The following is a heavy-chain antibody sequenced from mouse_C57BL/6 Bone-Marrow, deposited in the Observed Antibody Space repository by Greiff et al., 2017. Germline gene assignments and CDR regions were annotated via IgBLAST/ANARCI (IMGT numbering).Heavy chain of an antibody. CDR3: ASRRDDGYWAPFAY. CDR2: ISSGGSYT. CDR1: GFTFSSYG. V-gene: IGHV5-6*02. Sequence: EVKVVESGGDLVKPGGSLKLSCAASGFTFSSYGMSWVRQTPDKRLAWVATISSGGSYTYSPDSVKGRFTISRDNAKNTLYLQMSSLKSEDTAMYNCASRRDDGYWAPFAYWCQGTLVTVSA. D-gene: IGHD2-3*01. J-gene: IGHJ3*01.